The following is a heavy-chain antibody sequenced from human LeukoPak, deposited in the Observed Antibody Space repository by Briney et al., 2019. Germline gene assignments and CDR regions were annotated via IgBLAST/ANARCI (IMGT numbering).Heavy chain of an antibody. CDR1: GFIFSSYA. V-gene: IGHV3-23*01. Sequence: PGGSLRLSCVASGFIFSSYAMSWVRRAPARGLEWVSSLRGDGDTFYADSVMGRFTFSRDESRNTVYLHLNNLRVEDTAVYYCAKASWVSTADAVLWGQGTVVTVSS. J-gene: IGHJ4*02. D-gene: IGHD3-16*01. CDR3: AKASWVSTADAVL. CDR2: LRGDGDT.